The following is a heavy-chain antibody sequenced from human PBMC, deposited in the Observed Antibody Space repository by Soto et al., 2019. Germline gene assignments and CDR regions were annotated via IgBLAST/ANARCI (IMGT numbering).Heavy chain of an antibody. CDR2: IFYIGST. CDR1: RPSIGSSY. Sequence: SGTLSLTCPVCRPSIGSSYWNWIRQPPGKGLEWIGYIFYIGSTNYSLSLNSRVSMAVDTTKNQLALNLSSVTAADTAVCYWGRVSTVTKLDHRVHGMLVSVSS. J-gene: IGHJ4*01. V-gene: IGHV4-59*01. CDR3: GRVSTVTKLDH. D-gene: IGHD4-17*01.